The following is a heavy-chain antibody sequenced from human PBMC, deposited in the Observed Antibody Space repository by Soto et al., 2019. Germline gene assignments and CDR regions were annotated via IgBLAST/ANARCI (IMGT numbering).Heavy chain of an antibody. CDR3: ARDGGVEMATITGDY. D-gene: IGHD5-12*01. J-gene: IGHJ4*02. Sequence: GGSLRLSCAASGFTFSSYGMHWVRQAPGKGLEWVAVIWYDGSNKYYADSVKGRFTISRDNSKNTLYLQMNSLRAEDTAVYYCARDGGVEMATITGDYWGQGTLVTVSS. V-gene: IGHV3-33*01. CDR1: GFTFSSYG. CDR2: IWYDGSNK.